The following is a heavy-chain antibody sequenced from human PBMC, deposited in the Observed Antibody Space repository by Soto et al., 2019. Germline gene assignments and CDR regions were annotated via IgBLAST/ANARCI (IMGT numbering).Heavy chain of an antibody. J-gene: IGHJ4*02. CDR2: IVDGSGNT. V-gene: IGHV1-58*02. CDR1: GFTFTSSA. CDR3: AAGSYSGSYYFDY. Sequence: ASVKVSCKASGFTFTSSAMQWVRQARGQRLEWIGWIVDGSGNTNYAQKFQERVTITRDMSTSTAYMELSSLRSEDTAVYYCAAGSYSGSYYFDYWGQGTLVTVSS. D-gene: IGHD1-26*01.